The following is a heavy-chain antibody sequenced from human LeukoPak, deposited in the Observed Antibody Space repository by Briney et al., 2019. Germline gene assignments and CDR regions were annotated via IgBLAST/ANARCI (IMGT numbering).Heavy chain of an antibody. Sequence: IPSETLSLTCTVSGGSISSGSYYWSWIRQPAGKGLEWIGRIYTSGSTNYNPSLKSRVTISVDTSKNQFSLKLSSVTAADTAVYYCARGENYDSSGYYFVYWGQGTLVTVSS. J-gene: IGHJ4*02. D-gene: IGHD3-22*01. CDR2: IYTSGST. CDR1: GGSISSGSYY. V-gene: IGHV4-61*02. CDR3: ARGENYDSSGYYFVY.